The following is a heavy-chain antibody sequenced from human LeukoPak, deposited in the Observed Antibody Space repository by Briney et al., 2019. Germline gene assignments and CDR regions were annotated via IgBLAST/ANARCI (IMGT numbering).Heavy chain of an antibody. Sequence: ASVKVSCKASGYTFTGYYMHWVRQAPGQGLEWMGWINPNSGGTNYAQKFQRRVTMTRDTSISTAYMELSRPRSDDTAVYYCALGLGYTSGWWPLQDNWFDPWGQGTLVTVSS. J-gene: IGHJ5*02. V-gene: IGHV1-2*02. CDR1: GYTFTGYY. CDR3: ALGLGYTSGWWPLQDNWFDP. D-gene: IGHD6-19*01. CDR2: INPNSGGT.